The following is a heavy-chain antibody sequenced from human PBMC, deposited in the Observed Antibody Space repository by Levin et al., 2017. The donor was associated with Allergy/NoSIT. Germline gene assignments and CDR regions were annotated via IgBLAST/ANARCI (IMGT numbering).Heavy chain of an antibody. CDR3: ARIVKGGWYFDL. V-gene: IGHV4-34*01. CDR1: GGSFSDYY. D-gene: IGHD3-16*02. J-gene: IGHJ2*01. Sequence: SETLSLTCAVYGGSFSDYYWSWVRQPPGRGLEWIGEIYHRGSTNYNPSLKSRVTISVDTTKNQFSLKLRSVTAADTTVYYCARIVKGGWYFDLWGRGTLVTVSS. CDR2: IYHRGST.